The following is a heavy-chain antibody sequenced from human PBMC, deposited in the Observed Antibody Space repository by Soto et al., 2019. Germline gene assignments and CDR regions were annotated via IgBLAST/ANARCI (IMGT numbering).Heavy chain of an antibody. Sequence: SETLSLTCTVSGGSISSYYWSWIRQPPGKGLEWIGYIYYSGSTNYNPSLKSRVTISVDTSKNQFSLKLSSVTAADTAVYYCARALRLGELSPRINWFDPWGQGTLVTVSS. V-gene: IGHV4-59*01. CDR3: ARALRLGELSPRINWFDP. D-gene: IGHD3-16*02. J-gene: IGHJ5*02. CDR1: GGSISSYY. CDR2: IYYSGST.